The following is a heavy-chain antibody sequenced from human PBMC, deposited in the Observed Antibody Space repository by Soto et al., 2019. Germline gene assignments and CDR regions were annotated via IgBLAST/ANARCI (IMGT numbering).Heavy chain of an antibody. Sequence: QLQLQESGPGLVKPSETLSLTCTVSGGSISSSSYYWGWIRQPPGKGLEWIGSIYYSGSTYYNPSFMSRVTISVDTSKNQFTLKLSFVTAADTAVYYCARLPRGSDFDYWGQGTLVTVSS. CDR3: ARLPRGSDFDY. CDR1: GGSISSSSYY. V-gene: IGHV4-39*01. J-gene: IGHJ4*02. D-gene: IGHD2-15*01. CDR2: IYYSGST.